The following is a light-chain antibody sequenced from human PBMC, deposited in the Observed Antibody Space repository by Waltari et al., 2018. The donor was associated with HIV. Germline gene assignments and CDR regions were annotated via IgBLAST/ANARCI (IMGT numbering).Light chain of an antibody. J-gene: IGLJ6*01. CDR3: SSSDDSLRQYV. V-gene: IGLV1-47*01. Sequence: QSVLPQPPSASGTPGQTLTLSCYGSYSNTRNTYVYLYQQSSGMPPKLLIFRNDHRPSGVPDRFSGSKSGTSASLAVSGLRSEDEADYFCSSSDDSLRQYVFGGGTRLTV. CDR1: YSNTRNTY. CDR2: RND.